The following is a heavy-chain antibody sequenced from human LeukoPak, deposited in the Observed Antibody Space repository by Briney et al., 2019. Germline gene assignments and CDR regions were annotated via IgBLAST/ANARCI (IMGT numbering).Heavy chain of an antibody. CDR2: IYYSGST. Sequence: WVRQPPGKGLEWIGSIYYSGSTYYNPSLKSRVTISVDTSKNQFSLKLSSVTAADTAVYYCARGLTGPTGRFDYWGQGTLVTVSS. D-gene: IGHD1-20*01. V-gene: IGHV4-39*01. CDR3: ARGLTGPTGRFDY. J-gene: IGHJ4*02.